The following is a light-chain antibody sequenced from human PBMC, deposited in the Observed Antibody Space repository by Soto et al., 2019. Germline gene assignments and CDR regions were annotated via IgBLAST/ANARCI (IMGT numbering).Light chain of an antibody. CDR2: AAS. V-gene: IGKV1-39*01. Sequence: DIQMTQSPSSLSASVGDRVTITCRASQSISSSLNWYQQKPGKAPKLLIYAASSLQSGVPSRFSGSGSGTDFTLTISSLQPEDFATYYCQHSNSTPLTFGGGTKVEIK. J-gene: IGKJ4*01. CDR3: QHSNSTPLT. CDR1: QSISSS.